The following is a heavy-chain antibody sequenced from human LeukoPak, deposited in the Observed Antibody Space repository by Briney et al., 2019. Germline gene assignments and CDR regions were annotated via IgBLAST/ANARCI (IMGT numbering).Heavy chain of an antibody. CDR2: IYYIGNT. D-gene: IGHD5-24*01. CDR3: ASTGDGYNLRPNHYYMDA. Sequence: SETLSLTCTVSGDSIRSYYWSWIRQPPGKGLEWIGYIYYIGNTNYNPSLKSRVTISVDTSKNQFSLKLSSVTAADTAVYYRASTGDGYNLRPNHYYMDAWGKGTTVTISS. CDR1: GDSIRSYY. V-gene: IGHV4-59*01. J-gene: IGHJ6*03.